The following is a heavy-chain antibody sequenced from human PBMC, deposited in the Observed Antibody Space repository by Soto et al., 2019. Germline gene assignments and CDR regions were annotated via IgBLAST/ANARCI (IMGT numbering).Heavy chain of an antibody. CDR1: GGSISSGGYY. CDR3: ARTYGSGSSYYFDY. J-gene: IGHJ4*02. Sequence: QVQLQESGPGLVKPSQTLSLTCTVSGGSISSGGYYWSWIRQPPGMGLEWIGYIYYSGITYYNPSLKSRITISMDTSKSQFSLKLSSVTAADTAVYYCARTYGSGSSYYFDYWGQGTLVSVSS. V-gene: IGHV4-31*03. D-gene: IGHD3-10*01. CDR2: IYYSGIT.